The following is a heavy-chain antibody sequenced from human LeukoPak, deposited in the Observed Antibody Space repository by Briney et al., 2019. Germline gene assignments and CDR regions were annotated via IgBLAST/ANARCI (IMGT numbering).Heavy chain of an antibody. CDR1: GFTFSSYA. CDR3: AKGSSSWYSPPDY. V-gene: IGHV3-23*01. Sequence: GGSLRLSCAASGFTFSSYAMSWVRQAPGKGLEWGSAISGSGGSTYYADSVKGRFTISRDNSKNTLYLQMNSLRAEDTAVYYCAKGSSSWYSPPDYWGQGTLVTVSS. D-gene: IGHD6-13*01. J-gene: IGHJ4*02. CDR2: ISGSGGST.